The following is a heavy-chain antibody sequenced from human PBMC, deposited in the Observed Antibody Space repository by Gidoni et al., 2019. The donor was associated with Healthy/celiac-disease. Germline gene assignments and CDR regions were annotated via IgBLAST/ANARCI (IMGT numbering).Heavy chain of an antibody. CDR1: GFTFSSYS. V-gene: IGHV3-21*01. CDR2: ISSSSTYI. J-gene: IGHJ3*02. Sequence: EVQLVESGGGLVKPGGSLRLSCAASGFTFSSYSMNWVRQAPGKGLEWVSSISSSSTYIYYADSVKGRFTISRDNAKNSLYLQMNSLRAEDTAVYYCARGQDIVVVPVTPFDIWGQGTMVTVSS. CDR3: ARGQDIVVVPVTPFDI. D-gene: IGHD2-2*01.